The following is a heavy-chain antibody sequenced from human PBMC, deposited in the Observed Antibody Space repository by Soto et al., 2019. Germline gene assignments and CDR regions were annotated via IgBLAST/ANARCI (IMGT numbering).Heavy chain of an antibody. Sequence: PSETLSLTCTVSGGSISSYYGSWIRQPPGKGLEWIGYIYYSGSTNYNPSLKSRVTISVDTSKNQFSLKLSSVTAADTAVYYFMGYCSGGSCYRHYMDVWGKGTTVTVS. V-gene: IGHV4-59*01. J-gene: IGHJ6*03. CDR1: GGSISSYY. CDR3: MGYCSGGSCYRHYMDV. D-gene: IGHD2-15*01. CDR2: IYYSGST.